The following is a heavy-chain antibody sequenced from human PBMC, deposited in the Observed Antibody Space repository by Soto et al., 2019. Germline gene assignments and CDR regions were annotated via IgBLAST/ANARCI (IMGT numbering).Heavy chain of an antibody. Sequence: GGSLRLSCAASGFTFSSYSMNWVRQAPGKGLEWVSSISSSSSYIYYADSVKGRFTISRDNAKNSLYLQMNSLRAEDTAVYYCARPPTKDIVVVPAAMREHYYYYYYMDVWGKGTTVTVSS. J-gene: IGHJ6*03. CDR1: GFTFSSYS. CDR2: ISSSSSYI. D-gene: IGHD2-2*01. CDR3: ARPPTKDIVVVPAAMREHYYYYYYMDV. V-gene: IGHV3-21*01.